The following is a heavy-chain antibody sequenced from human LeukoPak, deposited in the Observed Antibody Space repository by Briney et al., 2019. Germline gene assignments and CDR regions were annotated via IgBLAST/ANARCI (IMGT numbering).Heavy chain of an antibody. CDR2: IYTSGST. CDR3: ARSPPRDFWSGYYLDY. J-gene: IGHJ4*02. V-gene: IGHV4-4*09. Sequence: SETLSLTCTVSGGSISSYYWSWIRQPPGKGLEWIGYIYTSGSTNYNPSLKSQVTISVDTSKNQFSLKLSSVTAADTAVYYCARSPPRDFWSGYYLDYWGQGTLVTVSS. CDR1: GGSISSYY. D-gene: IGHD3-3*01.